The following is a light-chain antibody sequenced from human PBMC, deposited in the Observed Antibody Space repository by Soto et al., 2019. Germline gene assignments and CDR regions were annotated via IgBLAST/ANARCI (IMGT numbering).Light chain of an antibody. CDR1: QDISNY. Sequence: DIQMTQSPSSLSASVGDRVTITCQASQDISNYLNWYQQKPGKAPKLLIYDASNLRSGVPSRFSGGGSGTEFTLTISSLQPDDFATYYCQQYNTYSTFGQGTRLEIK. CDR3: QQYNTYST. V-gene: IGKV1-33*01. J-gene: IGKJ5*01. CDR2: DAS.